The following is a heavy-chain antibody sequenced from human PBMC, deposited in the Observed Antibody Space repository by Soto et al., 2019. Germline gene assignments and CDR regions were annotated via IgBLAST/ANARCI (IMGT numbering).Heavy chain of an antibody. CDR2: SRNKANGYTT. V-gene: IGHV3-72*01. D-gene: IGHD5-12*01. J-gene: IGHJ6*02. CDR3: VRYKRLGSRSAYAMDL. Sequence: EVQVVESGGGLVQPGGSLRLSCAASGFTFSDYYMDWVRQAPGKGLEWVARSRNKANGYTTEYAASVKGRFTISRDDSRNSLYLQMDSLTTEDTAVYFCVRYKRLGSRSAYAMDLWCQGTTVTVSS. CDR1: GFTFSDYY.